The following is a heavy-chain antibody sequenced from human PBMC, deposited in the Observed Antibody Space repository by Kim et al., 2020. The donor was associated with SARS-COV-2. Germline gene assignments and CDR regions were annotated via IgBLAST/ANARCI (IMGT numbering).Heavy chain of an antibody. D-gene: IGHD3-16*02. CDR2: INHSGST. CDR1: GGSFSGYY. V-gene: IGHV4-34*01. Sequence: SETLSLTCAVYGGSFSGYYWSWIRQPPGKGLEWIGEINHSGSTNYNPSLKSRVTISVDTSKNQFSLKLSSVTAADTAVYYCARGSRAGGVIASFDYWGQGTLVTVSS. J-gene: IGHJ4*02. CDR3: ARGSRAGGVIASFDY.